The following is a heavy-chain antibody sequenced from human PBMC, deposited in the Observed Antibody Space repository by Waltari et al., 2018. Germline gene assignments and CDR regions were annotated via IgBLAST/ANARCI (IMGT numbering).Heavy chain of an antibody. J-gene: IGHJ4*02. CDR3: ARARDEDTAMVYFDH. V-gene: IGHV3-66*02. CDR1: GFTVSSSH. D-gene: IGHD5-18*01. Sequence: EVLLVESGGGLVHPGGSLRLSCAASGFTVSSSHMGWVRQAPGTGLEWVSIIYDTGRQYYEDSVLGRFTISRDISKNTLHLQMNSLKIEDTAIYYCARARDEDTAMVYFDHWGQGTLVSVSS. CDR2: IYDTGRQ.